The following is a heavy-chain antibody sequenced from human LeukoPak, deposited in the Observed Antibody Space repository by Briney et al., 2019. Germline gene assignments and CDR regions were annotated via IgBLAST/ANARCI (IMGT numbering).Heavy chain of an antibody. V-gene: IGHV1-46*01. J-gene: IGHJ4*02. D-gene: IGHD3/OR15-3a*01. Sequence: GASVKVSCKASGFTFTGYYIHWVRQAPGQGLEWMGIINPSGGSTSYAQKFQGRVTMIRDTSTSTVYMEPSSLRSEDTAVYYCARTQDWSHIANFDYWGQGTLVTVSS. CDR3: ARTQDWSHIANFDY. CDR2: INPSGGST. CDR1: GFTFTGYY.